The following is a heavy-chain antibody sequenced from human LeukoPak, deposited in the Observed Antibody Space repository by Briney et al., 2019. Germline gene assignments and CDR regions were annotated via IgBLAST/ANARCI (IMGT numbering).Heavy chain of an antibody. D-gene: IGHD4/OR15-4a*01. CDR3: ARRAGAYSHPYDY. J-gene: IGHJ4*02. V-gene: IGHV3-53*01. CDR2: IYSDNT. Sequence: GGSLRLSCTVSGFTVSSNSMSWVRQAPGKGLEWVSFIYSDNTHYSDSVKGRFTISRDNSRNTLYLQMNSLRAEDTAVYYCARRAGAYSHPYDYWGQGTLVTVSS. CDR1: GFTVSSNS.